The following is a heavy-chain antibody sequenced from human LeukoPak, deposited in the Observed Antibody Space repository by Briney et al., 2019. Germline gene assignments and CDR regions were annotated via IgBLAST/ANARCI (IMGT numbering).Heavy chain of an antibody. J-gene: IGHJ4*02. V-gene: IGHV3-30-3*01. CDR1: GFTFSNYA. CDR2: ISKDGTNK. D-gene: IGHD6-13*01. Sequence: PGRSLRLSRAASGFTFSNYAIHWVGQAPGKGLEWAALISKDGTNKYYPDSVKGRFTISRDNSKNTLYLQMNSLRAEDTAVYYCAILGYSSSVFDCWGQGTLVTVSS. CDR3: AILGYSSSVFDC.